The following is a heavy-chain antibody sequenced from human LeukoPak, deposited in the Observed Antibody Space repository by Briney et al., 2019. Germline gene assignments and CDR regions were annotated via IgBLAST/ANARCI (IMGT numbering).Heavy chain of an antibody. D-gene: IGHD6-13*01. Sequence: GGPLRFSCAPSGFTFSGNGMSWVRHVPGGGLDWVANIKPDGSAQYYAASVKGRFTVSRDNAKNSLYLQMNSLRVEDTAVYYCARANNSSWHNWGQGTLVTVSA. J-gene: IGHJ4*02. CDR3: ARANNSSWHN. CDR1: GFTFSGNG. CDR2: IKPDGSAQ. V-gene: IGHV3-7*01.